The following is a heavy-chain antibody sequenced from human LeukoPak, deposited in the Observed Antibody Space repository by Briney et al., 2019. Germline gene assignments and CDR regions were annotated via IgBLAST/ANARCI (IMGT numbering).Heavy chain of an antibody. V-gene: IGHV4-61*01. CDR2: IYYSGST. Sequence: SETLSLTCTVSGGSISSGSYYWTWVRQPPGKGLEWIGYIYYSGSTNYNPSLKSRVTMSVDTSRNQFSLKLSSVTAADTAVYYCHSGSFFDAFDIWGQGTMVTVSS. CDR1: GGSISSGSYY. J-gene: IGHJ3*02. D-gene: IGHD1-26*01. CDR3: HSGSFFDAFDI.